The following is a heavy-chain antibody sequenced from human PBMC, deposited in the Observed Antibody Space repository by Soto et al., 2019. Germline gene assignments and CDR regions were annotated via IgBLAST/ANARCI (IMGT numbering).Heavy chain of an antibody. CDR1: GFTFSSYG. Sequence: QVQLVESGGGVVQPGRSLRLSCAASGFTFSSYGMHWVRQAPGKGLEWVAVISYDGSNKYYADSVKGRFTISRDNSKNTLYQQMNSLRAEDTAVYYCYGSGSGGQLDYWGQGTLVTVSS. V-gene: IGHV3-30*03. CDR3: YGSGSGGQLDY. CDR2: ISYDGSNK. J-gene: IGHJ4*02. D-gene: IGHD3-10*01.